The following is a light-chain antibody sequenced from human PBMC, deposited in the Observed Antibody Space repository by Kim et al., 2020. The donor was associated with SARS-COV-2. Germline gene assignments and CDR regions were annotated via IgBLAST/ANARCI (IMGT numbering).Light chain of an antibody. V-gene: IGKV1-39*01. Sequence: ASVGDRDTLTCKESQHLHDFIKWYHQNPGMAPAPLISSVQSMQTGVPSRLSGSGSGTHFTLKLSSLQPEDGGTHYCQERLSTLWTFGQGTKLEN. CDR1: QHLHDF. J-gene: IGKJ2*02. CDR2: SVQ. CDR3: QERLSTLWT.